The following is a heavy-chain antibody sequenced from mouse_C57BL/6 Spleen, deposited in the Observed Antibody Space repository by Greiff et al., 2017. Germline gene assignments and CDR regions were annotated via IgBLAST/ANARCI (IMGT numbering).Heavy chain of an antibody. J-gene: IGHJ2*01. CDR3: ARSGNDHYFDY. D-gene: IGHD2-3*01. CDR2: INPGSGGT. CDR1: GYAFTNYL. V-gene: IGHV1-54*01. Sequence: QVQLQQSGAELVRPGTSVKVSCKASGYAFTNYLIEWVKQRPGQGLEWIGVINPGSGGTNYNGTFKGKATLTADKSSSTAYRQLSSLTSEDSAVYFCARSGNDHYFDYWGQGTTLTVSS.